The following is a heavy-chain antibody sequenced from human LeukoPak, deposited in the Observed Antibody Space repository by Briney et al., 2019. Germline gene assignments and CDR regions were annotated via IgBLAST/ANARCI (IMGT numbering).Heavy chain of an antibody. J-gene: IGHJ4*02. CDR2: ISAYNGNT. V-gene: IGHV1-18*01. Sequence: ASVKVSCKASGYTFTGYGINWVRQAPGQGLEWMGWISAYNGNTNYAQKFQGSVTMTTDTSTSIAYMELRSLRSADTGVYYCARVSLSGSSSSAGMDYWGQGTRVTVSS. D-gene: IGHD6-6*01. CDR1: GYTFTGYG. CDR3: ARVSLSGSSSSAGMDY.